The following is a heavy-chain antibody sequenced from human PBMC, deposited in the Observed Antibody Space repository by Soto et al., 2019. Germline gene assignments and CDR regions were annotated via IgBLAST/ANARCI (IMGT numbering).Heavy chain of an antibody. CDR3: AKAIVVVPAIYYFDY. V-gene: IGHV3-23*01. CDR2: ISGSGGST. D-gene: IGHD2-2*01. Sequence: GGSLRRSCAACGFTFSSYAMSWVRQAPGKGLEWVSAISGSGGSTYYADSVKGRFTISRDNSKNTLYLQMNSLRAEDTAVYYCAKAIVVVPAIYYFDYWGQGTLVTVSS. CDR1: GFTFSSYA. J-gene: IGHJ4*02.